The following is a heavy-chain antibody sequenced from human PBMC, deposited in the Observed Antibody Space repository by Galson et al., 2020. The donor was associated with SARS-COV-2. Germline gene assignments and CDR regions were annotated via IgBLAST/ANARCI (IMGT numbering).Heavy chain of an antibody. J-gene: IGHJ3*01. Sequence: SETLSLTCTVSGDSISSHYWTWIRQSPGKGLEWIGHIYNSGRTNYNPSLKSRVTISGDTSKNQFSLRISSVTAADTALYYCVREISGAYNRAFDAWGQGAMVTVSS. CDR2: IYNSGRT. CDR3: VREISGAYNRAFDA. V-gene: IGHV4-59*11. CDR1: GDSISSHY. D-gene: IGHD4-17*01.